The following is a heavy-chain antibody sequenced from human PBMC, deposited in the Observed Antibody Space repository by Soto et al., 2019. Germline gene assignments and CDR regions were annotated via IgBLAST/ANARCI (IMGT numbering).Heavy chain of an antibody. Sequence: QVQVVQSGAEVKEPGASVKVSCKASGYTFSNYGIDWVRQAPGQRLEWLGRIHAGNGDTDRSQRFQGRVTITRDTSANTAYMELSSLTSEDTAVYYCVSNQKATYTGIDVWGQGTTVTVSS. CDR2: IHAGNGDT. J-gene: IGHJ6*02. V-gene: IGHV1-3*01. D-gene: IGHD5-18*01. CDR3: VSNQKATYTGIDV. CDR1: GYTFSNYG.